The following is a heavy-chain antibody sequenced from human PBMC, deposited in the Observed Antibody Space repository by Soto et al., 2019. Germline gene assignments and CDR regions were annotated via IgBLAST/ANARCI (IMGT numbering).Heavy chain of an antibody. J-gene: IGHJ4*02. CDR1: GFTLRNYT. Sequence: PGGRLRVSCAPPGFTLRNYTVHWFRQAPLKVLEWVSYISSSSRTIYYADSVKGRFTISRDNAKNSMYLQMNSLRDEDTAVYYCAGPAERYSSSWYGGFDYWGQGTLVTV. V-gene: IGHV3-48*02. D-gene: IGHD6-13*01. CDR2: ISSSSRTI. CDR3: AGPAERYSSSWYGGFDY.